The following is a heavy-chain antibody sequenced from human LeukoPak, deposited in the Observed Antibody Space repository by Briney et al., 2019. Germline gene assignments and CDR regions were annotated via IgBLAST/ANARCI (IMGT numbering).Heavy chain of an antibody. CDR2: IYSDGST. D-gene: IGHD1-26*01. J-gene: IGHJ4*02. CDR3: TRESGATDY. CDR1: GFTVSSSY. Sequence: GGSLRLSCAVSGFTVSSSYMSWVRQAPEGKGLEWVSVIYSDGSTYYADSVKGRFTISRDNSKNMLYLQMNSLRAEDTGLYYCTRESGATDYWGQGTLATVSS. V-gene: IGHV3-66*01.